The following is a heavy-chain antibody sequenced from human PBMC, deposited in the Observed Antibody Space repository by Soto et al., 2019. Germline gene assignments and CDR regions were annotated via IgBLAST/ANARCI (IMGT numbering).Heavy chain of an antibody. V-gene: IGHV1-69*12. CDR3: AREVAADGTFREDVFDI. J-gene: IGHJ3*02. CDR1: GGTFSNHA. Sequence: QVQLVQSGAEVKKPGSSVKVSCKASGGTFSNHAINWVRQAPGQGLEWMGRIIPIFTTTNYAQNFQVRVTITADESTITAYMELTSLKHDDTAVYYCAREVAADGTFREDVFDIWGQGTMVTVSS. CDR2: IIPIFTTT. D-gene: IGHD6-13*01.